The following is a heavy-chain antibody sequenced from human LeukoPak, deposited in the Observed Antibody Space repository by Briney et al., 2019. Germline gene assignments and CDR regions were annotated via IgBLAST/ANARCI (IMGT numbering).Heavy chain of an antibody. J-gene: IGHJ4*02. Sequence: GASVKVSCKASGYTFTGYYIHWVRQAPGQGLEWMGWINPYSGGTNYAEKFQGRVTMTRDTSITTAYMELSSLRSDDTAIYYCATLRRSGWYIGDWGQGTLVTVSS. CDR3: ATLRRSGWYIGD. CDR1: GYTFTGYY. CDR2: INPYSGGT. V-gene: IGHV1-2*02. D-gene: IGHD6-19*01.